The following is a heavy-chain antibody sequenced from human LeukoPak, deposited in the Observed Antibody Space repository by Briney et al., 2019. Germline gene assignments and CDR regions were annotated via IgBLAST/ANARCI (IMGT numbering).Heavy chain of an antibody. CDR3: ARDSVSGLPKGINYYYYGMDV. CDR2: IIPIFGTA. J-gene: IGHJ6*02. D-gene: IGHD4-11*01. CDR1: GGTFSSYA. V-gene: IGHV1-69*13. Sequence: GASVKVSCKASGGTFSSYAISWVRQAPGQGLEWMEGIIPIFGTANYAQKFQGRVTITADESTSTAYMELSSLRSEDTAVYYCARDSVSGLPKGINYYYYGMDVWGQGTTVTVSS.